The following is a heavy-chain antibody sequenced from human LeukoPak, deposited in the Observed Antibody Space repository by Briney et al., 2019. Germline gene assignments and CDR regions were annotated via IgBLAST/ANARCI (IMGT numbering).Heavy chain of an antibody. Sequence: GASVKVSCKASGGTFSSYAISWVRQAPGQGLEWMGGIIPIFGTANYAQKFQGRVMITADESTSTAYMELSSLRSEDTAVYYCARDRGSGDYRVFFDYWGQGTLVTVSS. D-gene: IGHD6-25*01. J-gene: IGHJ4*02. CDR1: GGTFSSYA. CDR3: ARDRGSGDYRVFFDY. CDR2: IIPIFGTA. V-gene: IGHV1-69*13.